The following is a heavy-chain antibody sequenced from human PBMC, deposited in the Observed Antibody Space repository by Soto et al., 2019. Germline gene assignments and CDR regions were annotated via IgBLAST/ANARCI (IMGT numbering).Heavy chain of an antibody. Sequence: QVQLVESGGGVVQPGRSLRLSCAASGFTFSSYGMHWVRQAPGKGLEWVAVIWYDGSNKYYADSVKGRFTISRDNSKNTLYLQMNSLRAEDTAVYYCARDKGITGLPFDYWGQGTLVTVSS. J-gene: IGHJ4*02. D-gene: IGHD1-20*01. V-gene: IGHV3-33*01. CDR1: GFTFSSYG. CDR3: ARDKGITGLPFDY. CDR2: IWYDGSNK.